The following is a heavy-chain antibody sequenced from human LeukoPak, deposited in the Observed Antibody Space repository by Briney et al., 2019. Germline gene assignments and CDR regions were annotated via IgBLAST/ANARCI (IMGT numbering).Heavy chain of an antibody. Sequence: GGSLRLSCAASGFTFSDYYMSWIRQAPGRGLEWVSYISSSGSTVYYADSVKGRFTISRDNAKNSLYLQMNSLRAEDTAVYYCASMNGKPDYFDYWGQGTLVTVSS. D-gene: IGHD1-1*01. CDR2: ISSSGSTV. J-gene: IGHJ4*02. V-gene: IGHV3-11*01. CDR1: GFTFSDYY. CDR3: ASMNGKPDYFDY.